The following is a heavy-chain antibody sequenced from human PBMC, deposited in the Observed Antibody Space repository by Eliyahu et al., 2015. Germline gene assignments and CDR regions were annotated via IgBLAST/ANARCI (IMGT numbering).Heavy chain of an antibody. CDR1: GFTFNSHV. J-gene: IGHJ6*01. D-gene: IGHD3-16*01. CDR2: ISHDGTHR. Sequence: QVQLVESGGGVVQPGRSLRLSXAASGFTFNSHVXHWVRQAPGKGLEWVALISHDGTHRYFADSVRGRFTISRDNSKNTVYLQLNSLTPEDTAVYYCARDLGGQNVGDVWGQGTTVSVSS. V-gene: IGHV3-30*04. CDR3: ARDLGGQNVGDV.